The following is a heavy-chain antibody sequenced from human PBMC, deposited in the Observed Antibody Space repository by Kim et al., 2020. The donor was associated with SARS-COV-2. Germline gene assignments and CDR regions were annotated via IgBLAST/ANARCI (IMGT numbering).Heavy chain of an antibody. Sequence: YADSVKGRFTISRDNAKNSVSLQMNSLTDGGTAVYYCVRDVTSSSFFGFLWGQGTLVTVSS. CDR3: VRDVTSSSFFGFL. D-gene: IGHD6-6*01. V-gene: IGHV3-48*02. J-gene: IGHJ4*02.